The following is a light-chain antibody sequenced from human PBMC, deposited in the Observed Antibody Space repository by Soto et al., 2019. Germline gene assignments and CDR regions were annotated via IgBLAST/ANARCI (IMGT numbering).Light chain of an antibody. CDR2: AAS. V-gene: IGKV1-8*01. CDR1: QGISSY. CDR3: QQYYSYPLT. J-gene: IGKJ4*01. Sequence: IRMTQSPSSPSASTGDRVTITCRASQGISSYLAWYQQKPGKAPKLLIYAASTLQSGVPSRFSGSGSGTDFTLTISCLQSEDFATYYCQQYYSYPLTFGGGTKVDIK.